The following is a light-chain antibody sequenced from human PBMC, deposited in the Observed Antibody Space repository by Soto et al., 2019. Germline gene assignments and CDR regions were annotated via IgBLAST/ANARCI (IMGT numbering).Light chain of an antibody. CDR3: QSYDSSLSGYVV. J-gene: IGLJ2*01. CDR2: GNS. CDR1: SSNIGAGYD. V-gene: IGLV1-40*01. Sequence: QAVVTQPPSVSGAPGQRVTISCTGSSSNIGAGYDVHWYQQLPGTAPKLLIYGNSNRPSGVPDRFSGSKSGTSASLAITGLQAEDEADYYCQSYDSSLSGYVVFGGGTQLIVL.